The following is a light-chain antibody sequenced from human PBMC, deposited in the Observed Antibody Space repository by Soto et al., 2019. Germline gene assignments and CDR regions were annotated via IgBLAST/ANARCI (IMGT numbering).Light chain of an antibody. CDR2: GAS. CDR3: QQHGSSPPSWT. Sequence: ETVLTQSPGTLSLSPGERATLFCRASQSVTNNYLAWYQHKPGQAPRLLIYGASSRATGIPDRFSGSGSGTDFTLTISRLEPEDFAVYYCQQHGSSPPSWTFGQGTKVEIK. J-gene: IGKJ1*01. V-gene: IGKV3-20*01. CDR1: QSVTNNY.